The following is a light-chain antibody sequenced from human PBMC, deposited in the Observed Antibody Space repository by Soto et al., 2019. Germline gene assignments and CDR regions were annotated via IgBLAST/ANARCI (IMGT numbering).Light chain of an antibody. V-gene: IGLV2-14*01. Sequence: QSALTQPASVSGSPGQSITISCTGTSSDVGGYNYVSWYQQHPGKAPKLMIYEVTNRPSGVSIRFSGSKSGNTASLTISGLQAEDEADYYCCSYRSVNTVVFGRGTKLTVL. CDR3: CSYRSVNTVV. CDR2: EVT. J-gene: IGLJ2*01. CDR1: SSDVGGYNY.